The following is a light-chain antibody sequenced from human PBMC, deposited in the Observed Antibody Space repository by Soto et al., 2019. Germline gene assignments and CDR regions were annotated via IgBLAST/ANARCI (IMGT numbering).Light chain of an antibody. CDR2: GAS. CDR1: QSVSSN. V-gene: IGKV3-15*01. J-gene: IGKJ3*01. Sequence: EIVMTQSPATLSVSPGERATLSCRASQSVSSNLVWYQQKPGQAPRLLIYGASTRATGIPARFSGSGSGTEFTLTISSLQSEDFAVYYCHQNNNWPTFGPGTKVDIK. CDR3: HQNNNWPT.